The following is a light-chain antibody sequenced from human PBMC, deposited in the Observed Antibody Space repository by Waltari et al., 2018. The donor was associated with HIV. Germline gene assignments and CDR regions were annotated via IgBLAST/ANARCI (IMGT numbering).Light chain of an antibody. CDR1: GSDVGSYNL. V-gene: IGLV2-23*02. CDR2: EVT. J-gene: IGLJ2*01. CDR3: CSYAGGNTLV. Sequence: QSALTQPASVSGSPGQSITISCTGPGSDVGSYNLVSWYQQHPGKAPKLMIYEVTKRPSGVSNHFSASKSGNTASLTISGLQAEDEADYYCCSYAGGNTLVFGGGTKLTVL.